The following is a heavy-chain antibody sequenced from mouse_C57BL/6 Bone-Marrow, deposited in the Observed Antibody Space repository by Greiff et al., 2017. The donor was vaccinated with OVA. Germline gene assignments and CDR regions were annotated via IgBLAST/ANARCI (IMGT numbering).Heavy chain of an antibody. CDR1: GFTFSDYY. Sequence: EVQRVESEGGLVQPGSSMKLSCTASGFTFSDYYMAWVRQVPEKGLEWVANINYDGSSTYYLDSLKSRFIISRDNAKNSLYLLMSCLTSEDTATYYCARAGWDWYFDVWGTGTTVTVSS. J-gene: IGHJ1*03. D-gene: IGHD3-1*01. CDR3: ARAGWDWYFDV. V-gene: IGHV5-16*01. CDR2: INYDGSST.